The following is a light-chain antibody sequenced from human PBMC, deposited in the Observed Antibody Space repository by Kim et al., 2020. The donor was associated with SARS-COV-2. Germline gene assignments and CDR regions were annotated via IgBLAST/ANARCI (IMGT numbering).Light chain of an antibody. Sequence: ASVGDRVTITCRASQSISSYLNWYQQKPGKAPKLLIYAASSLQSGVPSRFSGSGSGTDFTLTISSLQPEDFATFYCQQSYSTPITFGQGTRLEIK. CDR2: AAS. J-gene: IGKJ5*01. CDR3: QQSYSTPIT. V-gene: IGKV1-39*01. CDR1: QSISSY.